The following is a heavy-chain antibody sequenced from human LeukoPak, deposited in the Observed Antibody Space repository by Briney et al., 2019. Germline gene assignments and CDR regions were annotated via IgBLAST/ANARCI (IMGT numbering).Heavy chain of an antibody. D-gene: IGHD2-21*02. CDR3: ARTPAELNVVVTAIPPNYFDY. Sequence: GGSLRLSCAVSGFTLRTYWMHWVRQVPGKGLVWVSRMNYDGSSTSYADSVKGRFTMSRDNAKNALYLQMNSLRAEDTAVYYCARTPAELNVVVTAIPPNYFDYWGQGTLVTVSS. CDR1: GFTLRTYW. V-gene: IGHV3-74*01. CDR2: MNYDGSST. J-gene: IGHJ4*02.